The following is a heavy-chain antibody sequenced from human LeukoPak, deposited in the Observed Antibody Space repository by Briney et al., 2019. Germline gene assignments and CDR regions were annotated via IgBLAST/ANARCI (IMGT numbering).Heavy chain of an antibody. CDR2: IIPIFGTA. V-gene: IGHV1-69*06. Sequence: SVKVSCKASGGTFSSYAISWVRQAPGQGLEWMGGIIPIFGTANYAQKFQGRVTITADKSTSTAYMELSSLRSEDTAVYYCAREGTDCSGGSCYVTFDYWGQGTLVTVSS. D-gene: IGHD2-15*01. CDR3: AREGTDCSGGSCYVTFDY. J-gene: IGHJ4*02. CDR1: GGTFSSYA.